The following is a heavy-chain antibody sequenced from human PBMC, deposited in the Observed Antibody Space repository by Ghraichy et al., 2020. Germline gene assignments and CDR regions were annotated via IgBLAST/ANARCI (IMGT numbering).Heavy chain of an antibody. CDR3: AREGVVVVAATRHWYFDL. CDR1: GGSISSGSYY. CDR2: TYTSGST. D-gene: IGHD2-15*01. J-gene: IGHJ2*01. V-gene: IGHV4-61*02. Sequence: SQTLSLTCTVSGGSISSGSYYWSWIRQPAGKGLEWIGRTYTSGSTNYNPSLKSRVTISVDTSKNQFSLKLSSVTAADTAVYYCAREGVVVVAATRHWYFDLWGRGTLVTVSS.